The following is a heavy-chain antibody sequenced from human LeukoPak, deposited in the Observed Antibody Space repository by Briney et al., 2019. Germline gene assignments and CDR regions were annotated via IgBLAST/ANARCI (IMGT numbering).Heavy chain of an antibody. CDR3: ARISSSYDYDY. CDR2: ISSNGGST. CDR1: GFRFSAYW. J-gene: IGHJ4*02. Sequence: PGGSLRLSCAASGFRFSAYWLSWVRQAPGKGLEYVAAISSNGGSTDYANSVKGRFTISRDNSKNTLYLQMGSLRAEDMAVYYCARISSSYDYDYWGQGTLVTVSS. D-gene: IGHD6-6*01. V-gene: IGHV3-64*01.